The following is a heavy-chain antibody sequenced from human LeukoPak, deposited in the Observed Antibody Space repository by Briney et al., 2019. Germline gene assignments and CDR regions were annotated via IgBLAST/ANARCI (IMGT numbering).Heavy chain of an antibody. V-gene: IGHV1-18*01. Sequence: ASVKVSCKASGYTFTIYGISWVRQAPGQGLEWMGWISVYNGNTNYAQKLQGRVTMTTDTSTSTAYMALRSLGSDDTAVYYCARLEFAGTHYFDYWGQGTLVTVSS. CDR2: ISVYNGNT. CDR1: GYTFTIYG. CDR3: ARLEFAGTHYFDY. J-gene: IGHJ4*02. D-gene: IGHD1-1*01.